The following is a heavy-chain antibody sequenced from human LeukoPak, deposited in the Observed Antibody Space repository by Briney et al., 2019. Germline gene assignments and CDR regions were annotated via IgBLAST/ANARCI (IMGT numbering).Heavy chain of an antibody. D-gene: IGHD6-19*01. CDR2: IYYSGST. V-gene: IGHV4-61*08. Sequence: PSETLSLTCTVSGGSISNGGYFWSWVRQHPGKGLEWIGYIYYSGSTNYNPSLKSRVTISVDTSKNQFSLKLSSVTAADTAVYYCARDSSGWLDYWGQGTLVTVSS. CDR1: GGSISNGGYF. CDR3: ARDSSGWLDY. J-gene: IGHJ4*02.